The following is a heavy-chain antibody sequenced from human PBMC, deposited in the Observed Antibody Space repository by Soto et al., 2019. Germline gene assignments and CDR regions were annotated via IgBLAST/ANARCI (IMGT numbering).Heavy chain of an antibody. V-gene: IGHV5-10-1*01. CDR3: ARLRIAAPGNPGP. J-gene: IGHJ5*02. D-gene: IGHD6-13*01. CDR2: IGPSDSYT. CDR1: GYSFTTDW. Sequence: GESLKISCKGSGYSFTTDWISWVRQMPGKGLEWMGRIGPSDSYTSYSPFFQCHVTISVDKSISTAYLQWSSLKASDTAMYYCARLRIAAPGNPGPWGQGTLVTVSS.